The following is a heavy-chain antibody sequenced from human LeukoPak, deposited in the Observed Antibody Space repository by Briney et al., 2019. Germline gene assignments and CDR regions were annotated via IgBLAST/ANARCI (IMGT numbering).Heavy chain of an antibody. V-gene: IGHV4-31*03. Sequence: SQTLSLTCTVSSGSTSSGGYYWSWVRQHPGKGLEWIAYIYYRGNTYYNPSLQSRVTISVDTSKNQFSLKLSSVTAADTAVYYCASLYGSRYFQHWGQGTLVTVSS. CDR3: ASLYGSRYFQH. J-gene: IGHJ1*01. CDR1: SGSTSSGGYY. D-gene: IGHD3-10*01. CDR2: IYYRGNT.